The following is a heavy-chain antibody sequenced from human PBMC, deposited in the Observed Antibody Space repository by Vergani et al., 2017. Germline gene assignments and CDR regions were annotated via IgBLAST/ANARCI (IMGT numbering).Heavy chain of an antibody. CDR3: AREPPLTGFFDY. CDR1: GYTFTAYY. CDR2: ISPDGFST. D-gene: IGHD3-9*01. V-gene: IGHV1-46*03. Sequence: QVPLVQSGAEVGKPVASVKISCKASGYTFTAYYIHWVRQAPEQGLEWVGVISPDGFSTFYAQKFQGRVTITRDTSTSTVYVEVTSLRSDDTAVYYCAREPPLTGFFDYWGQGTLVTVSS. J-gene: IGHJ4*02.